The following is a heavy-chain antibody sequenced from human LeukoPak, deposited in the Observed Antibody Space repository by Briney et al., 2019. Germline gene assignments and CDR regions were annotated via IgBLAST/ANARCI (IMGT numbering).Heavy chain of an antibody. Sequence: SETLSLTCTVSGGSISSSSYYWGWIRQPPGKGLEWIGSIYYSGSTYYNPSLKSRVTISVDTSKNQFSLKLSSVTAADTAVYYCARQRSEYQLLIYCYYMDVWGKGTTVTVSS. J-gene: IGHJ6*03. CDR1: GGSISSSSYY. D-gene: IGHD2-2*01. V-gene: IGHV4-39*01. CDR3: ARQRSEYQLLIYCYYMDV. CDR2: IYYSGST.